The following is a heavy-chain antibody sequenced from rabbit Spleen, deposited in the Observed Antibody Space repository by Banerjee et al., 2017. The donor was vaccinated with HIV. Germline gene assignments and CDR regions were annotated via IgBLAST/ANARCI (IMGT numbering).Heavy chain of an antibody. J-gene: IGHJ4*01. Sequence: QEQLEESGGGLVKPEGSLTLTCKASGFSFSDTDVMCWVRQAPGKGLEWIACINTATGKAVYASWAKGRFTISKTSSTTVTLRMTSLTAADRATYFCARDLVGVIGWNFYLWGPGTLVTVS. D-gene: IGHD1-1*01. V-gene: IGHV1S45*01. CDR1: GFSFSDTDV. CDR3: ARDLVGVIGWNFYL. CDR2: INTATGKA.